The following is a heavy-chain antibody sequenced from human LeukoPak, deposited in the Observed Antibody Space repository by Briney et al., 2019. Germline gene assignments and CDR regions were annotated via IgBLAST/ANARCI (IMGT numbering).Heavy chain of an antibody. V-gene: IGHV3-64D*06. Sequence: GGSLRLSCSASGLIFSTYAMHWVRQAPGRGLEYVSAIGTNGISTYYADSVEGRFTISRDNSKNTVHLQMSSLRAEDTAVYYCVKGAQVVYSPSFDFWGQGTLVTVSS. D-gene: IGHD2-2*01. CDR2: IGTNGIST. J-gene: IGHJ4*02. CDR3: VKGAQVVYSPSFDF. CDR1: GLIFSTYA.